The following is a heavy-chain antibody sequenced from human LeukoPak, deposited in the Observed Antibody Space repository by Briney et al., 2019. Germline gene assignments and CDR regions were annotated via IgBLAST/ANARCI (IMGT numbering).Heavy chain of an antibody. Sequence: GGSLRLSYAASGFTFSSYGMHWVRQAPGKGLEWVAFIRYDGSNKYYADSVKGRFTISRDNSKNTLYLQMNSLRVEDTAVYYCAKGSGSYGQDLYYWGQGTLVTVSS. V-gene: IGHV3-30*02. D-gene: IGHD3-3*01. CDR3: AKGSGSYGQDLYY. J-gene: IGHJ4*02. CDR1: GFTFSSYG. CDR2: IRYDGSNK.